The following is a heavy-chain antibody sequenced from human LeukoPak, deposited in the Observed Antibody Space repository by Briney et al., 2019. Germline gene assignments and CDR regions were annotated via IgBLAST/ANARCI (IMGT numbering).Heavy chain of an antibody. Sequence: PSETLSLTCAVYGGSFSGYYWSWIRQPPGKGLEWIGEINHSGGTNYNPSLKSRVTISVDTSKNQFSLKLSSVTAADTAVYYCARGISRYYYGSGSYYKNTYYFDYWGQGTLVTVSS. CDR3: ARGISRYYYGSGSYYKNTYYFDY. CDR2: INHSGGT. CDR1: GGSFSGYY. D-gene: IGHD3-10*01. V-gene: IGHV4-34*01. J-gene: IGHJ4*02.